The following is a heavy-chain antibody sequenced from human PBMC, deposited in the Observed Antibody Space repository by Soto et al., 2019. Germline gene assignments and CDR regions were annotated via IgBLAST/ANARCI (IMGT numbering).Heavy chain of an antibody. Sequence: ASVKVSCKASGYTFTSHAMHWVRQAPGQRLEWMGWINSANGNTKYSQKFKGRATITRDTSASTAYMELSSLRSEDTAVYFCGRDAAVGLFDYWGQGTLVTVSS. CDR2: INSANGNT. D-gene: IGHD1-26*01. CDR1: GYTFTSHA. CDR3: GRDAAVGLFDY. J-gene: IGHJ4*02. V-gene: IGHV1-3*01.